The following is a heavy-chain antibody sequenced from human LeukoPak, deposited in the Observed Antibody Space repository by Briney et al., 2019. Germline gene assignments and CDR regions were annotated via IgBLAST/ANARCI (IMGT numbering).Heavy chain of an antibody. V-gene: IGHV4-59*01. D-gene: IGHD6-13*01. CDR3: ARVRRAASASDP. CDR1: VRSISSYY. Sequence: SETLSLTCTLSVRSISSYYWSWIRQPPGKGLECIGYIYYSGSTNYNPSFKSRVSISVDTYKKKCSLKLSSVTAADTAVYYGARVRRAASASDPWGQGTLVTVSS. J-gene: IGHJ5*02. CDR2: IYYSGST.